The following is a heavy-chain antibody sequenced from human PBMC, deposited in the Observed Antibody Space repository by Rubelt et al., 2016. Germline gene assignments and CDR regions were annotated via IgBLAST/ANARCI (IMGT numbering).Heavy chain of an antibody. CDR2: IYHSEAA. CDR1: GGSISSADW. J-gene: IGHJ4*02. Sequence: QVHLQESGSGLVKPSGTLSLTCGVSGGSISSADWWTWVRQSPGKGLEWIGEIYHSEAANYNPSLQSRVSISIDKSKNQFSLKLFSVTAADTGVYYCARRGLGGVAYWDQGTLVTVSS. CDR3: ARRGLGGVAY. D-gene: IGHD3-16*01. V-gene: IGHV4-4*02.